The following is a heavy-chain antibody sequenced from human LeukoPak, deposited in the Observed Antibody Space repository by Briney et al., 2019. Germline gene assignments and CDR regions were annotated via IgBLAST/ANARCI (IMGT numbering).Heavy chain of an antibody. CDR1: GFTFSTYW. CDR2: MRRDGNEI. CDR3: ARTSYYYDSSGYYYIADYYYYYGMDV. J-gene: IGHJ6*02. Sequence: GGSLRLSCSASGFTFSTYWMSWVRQAPGKGLEWVANMRRDGNEIYYLDSVRGRFTISRDNAKNSLYLQMNSLRAEDTAVYYCARTSYYYDSSGYYYIADYYYYYGMDVWGQGTTVTVSS. D-gene: IGHD3-22*01. V-gene: IGHV3-7*03.